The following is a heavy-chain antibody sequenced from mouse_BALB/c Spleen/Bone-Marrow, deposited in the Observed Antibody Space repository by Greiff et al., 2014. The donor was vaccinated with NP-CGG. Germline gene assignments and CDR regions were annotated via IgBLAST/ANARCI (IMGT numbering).Heavy chain of an antibody. CDR1: GYPFPRYC. J-gene: IGHJ4*01. D-gene: IGHD2-3*01. CDR3: ASYYDGVMDY. V-gene: IGHV1S56*01. CDR2: IFPGDGST. Sequence: QVPLEESGAGLGKPGAFVKLSCQAFGYPFPRYCINWVGQRPGQGLEWIGWIFPGDGSTKYNEKFKGKATLTTDKSSSTAYMQLSRLTSEDSAVYFCASYYDGVMDYWGQGTSVTVSS.